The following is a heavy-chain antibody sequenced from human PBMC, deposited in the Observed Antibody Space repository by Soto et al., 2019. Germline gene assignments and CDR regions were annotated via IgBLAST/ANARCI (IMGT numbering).Heavy chain of an antibody. V-gene: IGHV4-61*01. Sequence: SETLSLTCSVSGGSVSNKTYYWSWIRQPPGKRLEWIGYVYYSGTTNYNTSLKNRVTISVDLSKNQISMRLSSVTTADTALYYFARTTAVPNTLRSRYFFDYWGQGTLVTVSS. D-gene: IGHD4-17*01. CDR2: VYYSGTT. CDR3: ARTTAVPNTLRSRYFFDY. CDR1: GGSVSNKTYY. J-gene: IGHJ4*02.